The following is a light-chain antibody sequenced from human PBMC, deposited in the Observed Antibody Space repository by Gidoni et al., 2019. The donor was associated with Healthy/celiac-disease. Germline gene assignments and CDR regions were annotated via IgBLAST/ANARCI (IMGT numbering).Light chain of an antibody. V-gene: IGKV1-33*01. Sequence: DIQMTQSPSSLSASVGDRVTITCQASKDISNYLNWYQQKPGKAPKLLIYDASNLETGVPSRFSGSGSGTDFTFTISSLQPEDIATYYCQQYDNRPSLTFGGGTKVEIK. CDR1: KDISNY. J-gene: IGKJ4*01. CDR2: DAS. CDR3: QQYDNRPSLT.